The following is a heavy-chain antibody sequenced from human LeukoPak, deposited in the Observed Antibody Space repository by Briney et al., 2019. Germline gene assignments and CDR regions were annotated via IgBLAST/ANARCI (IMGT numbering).Heavy chain of an antibody. V-gene: IGHV3-9*01. CDR1: GFTFDDYA. D-gene: IGHD3-22*01. CDR3: AKEFGGDYYDSSGYSH. Sequence: PGGSLRLSCAASGFTFDDYAMHWVRQAPGKGLEWVSGISWNSGSIGYADSVKGRFTISRDNAKNSLYLRMNSLRAEDTALYYCAKEFGGDYYDSSGYSHWGQGTLVTVSS. CDR2: ISWNSGSI. J-gene: IGHJ4*02.